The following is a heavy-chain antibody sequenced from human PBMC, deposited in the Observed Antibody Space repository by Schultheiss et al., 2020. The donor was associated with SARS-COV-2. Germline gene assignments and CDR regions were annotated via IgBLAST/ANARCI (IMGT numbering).Heavy chain of an antibody. Sequence: SGPTLVKPTETLTLTCTVSGFSLSNARMGVSWIRQPPGKALEWLAHIFSNDEKSYSTSLKSRLTISKDTSKNQVVLRMTNMDPVDTATYFCAHSTYHGTLTGPPLGAFDIWGQGTMVTVSS. CDR3: AHSTYHGTLTGPPLGAFDI. V-gene: IGHV2-26*01. CDR2: IFSNDEK. J-gene: IGHJ3*02. D-gene: IGHD3-9*01. CDR1: GFSLSNARMG.